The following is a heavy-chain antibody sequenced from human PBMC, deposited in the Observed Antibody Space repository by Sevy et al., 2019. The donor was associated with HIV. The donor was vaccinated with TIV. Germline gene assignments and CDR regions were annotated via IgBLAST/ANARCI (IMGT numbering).Heavy chain of an antibody. V-gene: IGHV3-30*18. D-gene: IGHD5-12*01. J-gene: IGHJ4*02. CDR2: ISYDGSNK. Sequence: GGSLRLSCAASGFTFRSYGMHWVRQAPGKGLEWVAVISYDGSNKYYADSVKGRFTISRDNSKNTLYLQMNSLRAEDTAVYYCAKDVRDGYNPSDFDYWGQGTLVTVSS. CDR3: AKDVRDGYNPSDFDY. CDR1: GFTFRSYG.